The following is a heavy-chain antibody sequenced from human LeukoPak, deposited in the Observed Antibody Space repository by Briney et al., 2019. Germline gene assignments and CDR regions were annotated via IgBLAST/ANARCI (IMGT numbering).Heavy chain of an antibody. CDR2: ISSSSSTI. D-gene: IGHD4-23*01. Sequence: PGGSLRLSCAASGFTFSSYSMNWVRQAPGKGLEWVSYISSSSSTIYYADSVKGRFTISRDNAKNSLYLQMNSLRVEDTAVYYCATHEVTVVTRSTFDYWGQGTLVTVSS. CDR3: ATHEVTVVTRSTFDY. J-gene: IGHJ4*02. V-gene: IGHV3-48*04. CDR1: GFTFSSYS.